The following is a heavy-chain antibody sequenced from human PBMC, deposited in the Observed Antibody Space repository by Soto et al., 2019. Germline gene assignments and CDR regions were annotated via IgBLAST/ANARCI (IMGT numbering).Heavy chain of an antibody. J-gene: IGHJ6*02. CDR3: RLPPQRGHPTMEADYGMDV. Sequence: QVQLVQSGAEVKKPGSSVKVSCKASGGTFSSYTISWVRQAPGQGLEWMGRIIPILGIANYAQKFQGRVTITADKSTSTASXELSSLRSEDTAVYYCRLPPQRGHPTMEADYGMDVWGQGTTVTVSS. V-gene: IGHV1-69*02. CDR1: GGTFSSYT. CDR2: IIPILGIA. D-gene: IGHD1-1*01.